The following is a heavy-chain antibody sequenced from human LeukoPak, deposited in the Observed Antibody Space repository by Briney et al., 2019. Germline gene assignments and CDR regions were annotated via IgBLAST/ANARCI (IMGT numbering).Heavy chain of an antibody. CDR1: GFTFSSSA. D-gene: IGHD3-10*01. Sequence: PGGSLRLSCVASGFTFSSSAMSWVRQAPGKGLEWVSSITDSGDGTYYADSVKGRFTISRDDSKNTLYLQMNSLRAEDTALYHCARWVVGEHFDYWGQGTLVTVSS. CDR3: ARWVVGEHFDY. CDR2: ITDSGDGT. J-gene: IGHJ4*02. V-gene: IGHV3-23*01.